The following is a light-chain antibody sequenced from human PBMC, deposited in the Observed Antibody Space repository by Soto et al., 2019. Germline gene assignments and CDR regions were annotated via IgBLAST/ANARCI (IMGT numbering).Light chain of an antibody. J-gene: IGLJ1*01. V-gene: IGLV2-8*01. Sequence: QSALTQPPSASGTPGQSGTISCTGTSSDIGVYNYVSCYQQHPAKAPKLMIYEVSKRPSGVPDRFSGSKSGNAGSLTVSGLQAEDEADYYCSSYAGSDNLYVFGTGTKVTVL. CDR3: SSYAGSDNLYV. CDR2: EVS. CDR1: SSDIGVYNY.